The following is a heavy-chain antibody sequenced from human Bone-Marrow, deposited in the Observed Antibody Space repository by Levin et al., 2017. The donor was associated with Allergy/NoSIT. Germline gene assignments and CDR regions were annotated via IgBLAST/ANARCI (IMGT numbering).Heavy chain of an antibody. CDR2: IYHSGST. V-gene: IGHV4-4*02. CDR3: ARTSSSSSDYYMDV. CDR1: GGSISSSNW. Sequence: SCAVSGGSISSSNWWSWVRQPPGKGLEWIGEIYHSGSTNYNPSLKSRVTISVDKSKNQFSLKLSSVTAADTAVYYCARTSSSSSDYYMDVWGKGTTVTVSS. J-gene: IGHJ6*03. D-gene: IGHD6-6*01.